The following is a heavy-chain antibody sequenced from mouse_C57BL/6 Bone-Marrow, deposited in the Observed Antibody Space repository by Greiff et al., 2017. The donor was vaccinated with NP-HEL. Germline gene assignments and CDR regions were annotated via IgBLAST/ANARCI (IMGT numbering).Heavy chain of an antibody. Sequence: QVQLQQSGAELVRPGASVTLSCTASGYTFTDYEMHWVKQTPVHGLEWIGAIDPETGGTAYNQKFKGKAILTADKSSSTAYMELRSLTSEDSAVYYCTREGWLPLYYAMDYWGQGTSVTVSS. CDR1: GYTFTDYE. V-gene: IGHV1-15*01. D-gene: IGHD2-3*01. CDR3: TREGWLPLYYAMDY. J-gene: IGHJ4*01. CDR2: IDPETGGT.